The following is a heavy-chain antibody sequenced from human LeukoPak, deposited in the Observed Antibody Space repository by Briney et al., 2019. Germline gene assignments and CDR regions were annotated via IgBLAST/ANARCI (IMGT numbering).Heavy chain of an antibody. V-gene: IGHV4-38-2*01. CDR2: IYHSGST. J-gene: IGHJ6*03. D-gene: IGHD4-11*01. CDR1: GYSISSVYY. Sequence: SETLSLTCAVSGYSISSVYYWGWIRQPPGKGLERIGSIYHSGSTYYNPYLKSRVTISVDTSKNHFSLTLSSVTAADTAVYYCARSNPLRSYYYYYMDVWGKGTTVTVSS. CDR3: ARSNPLRSYYYYYMDV.